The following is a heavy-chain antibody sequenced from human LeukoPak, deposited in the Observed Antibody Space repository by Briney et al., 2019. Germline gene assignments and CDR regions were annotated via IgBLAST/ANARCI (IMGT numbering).Heavy chain of an antibody. J-gene: IGHJ4*02. V-gene: IGHV3-49*03. D-gene: IGHD3-22*01. CDR2: IRSKAYGGKT. Sequence: GGSLRLSCTASGFTFGDYAMSWFRQAPGKGLEWGGFIRSKAYGGKTEYAASVKGRFTISRDDSKSIAYLQMNRLKTEDTAVYYCTRDLYTMLVVDLDYWGQGNLVTVSS. CDR3: TRDLYTMLVVDLDY. CDR1: GFTFGDYA.